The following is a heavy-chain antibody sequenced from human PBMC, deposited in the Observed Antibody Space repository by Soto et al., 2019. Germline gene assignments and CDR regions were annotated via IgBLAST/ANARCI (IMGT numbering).Heavy chain of an antibody. Sequence: EVQLVESGGGLVQPEGSLRLSCTASGFTFSSYNMNWVRQAPGKGLEWVSYITSSSRTIYYADSVKGRFTISRDNAKNSLYLQMNSLRDEDTGVYYCARERSIAGTHAYWGQGTLVTVSS. CDR3: ARERSIAGTHAY. V-gene: IGHV3-48*02. D-gene: IGHD6-6*01. CDR1: GFTFSSYN. CDR2: ITSSSRTI. J-gene: IGHJ4*02.